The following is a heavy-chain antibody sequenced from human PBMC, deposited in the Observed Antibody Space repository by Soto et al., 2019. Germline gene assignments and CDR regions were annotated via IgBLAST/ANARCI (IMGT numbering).Heavy chain of an antibody. V-gene: IGHV3-74*01. CDR2: IYFDGITT. Sequence: EVQLVESGGGVVQPGGSLRLSCTASGFTFNTHWMHWVRKAPGKGLVWVSRIYFDGITTNYAVSVKVRLTVSRANAKNTVYLHVNTLRDEDTSVFYCARGSAMGVDYWGQGTLVTVSS. CDR3: ARGSAMGVDY. J-gene: IGHJ4*02. CDR1: GFTFNTHW. D-gene: IGHD1-26*01.